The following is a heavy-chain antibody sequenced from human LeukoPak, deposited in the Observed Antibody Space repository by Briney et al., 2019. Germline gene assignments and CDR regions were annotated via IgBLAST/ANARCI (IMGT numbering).Heavy chain of an antibody. V-gene: IGHV4-59*01. CDR3: ARSGAGVGATIH. Sequence: SETLSLTCTVSGGSISSYYWSWIRKPPGKGLEWIGYIYYSGSTNYNPSLKSRVTISVDTSKNQFSLKLSSVTAADTAVYYCARSGAGVGATIHWGQGTLVTVSS. CDR1: GGSISSYY. D-gene: IGHD1-26*01. J-gene: IGHJ4*02. CDR2: IYYSGST.